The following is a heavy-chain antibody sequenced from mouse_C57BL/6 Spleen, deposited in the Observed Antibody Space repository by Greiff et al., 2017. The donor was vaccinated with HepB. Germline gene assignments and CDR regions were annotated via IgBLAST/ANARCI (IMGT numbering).Heavy chain of an antibody. CDR2: IYPGDGDT. CDR3: ARSGYYYGSSYYWYFDV. V-gene: IGHV1-80*01. D-gene: IGHD1-1*01. Sequence: QVQLKESGAELVKPGASVKISCKASGYAFSSYWMNWVKQRPGKGLEWIGQIYPGDGDTNYNGKFKGKATLTADKSSSTAYMQLSSLTSEDSAVYFCARSGYYYGSSYYWYFDVWGTGTTVTVSS. J-gene: IGHJ1*03. CDR1: GYAFSSYW.